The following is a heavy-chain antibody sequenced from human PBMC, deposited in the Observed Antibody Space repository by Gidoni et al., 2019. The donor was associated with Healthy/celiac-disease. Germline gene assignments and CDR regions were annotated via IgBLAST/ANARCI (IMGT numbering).Heavy chain of an antibody. CDR3: ARDGAPYSSLRYYYYGMDV. J-gene: IGHJ6*02. CDR1: GFTVSSNY. V-gene: IGHV3-53*01. D-gene: IGHD6-6*01. CDR2: IYSGGST. Sequence: EVQLVESGGGLIQPGGSLRLSCAASGFTVSSNYMSWVRQAPGKGLEWVSVIYSGGSTYYADSVKGLFTISRDNSKNTLYLQMNSLRAEDTAVYYCARDGAPYSSLRYYYYGMDVWGQGTTVTVSS.